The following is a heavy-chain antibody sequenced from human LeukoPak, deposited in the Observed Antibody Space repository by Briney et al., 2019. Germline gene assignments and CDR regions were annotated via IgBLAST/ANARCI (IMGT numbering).Heavy chain of an antibody. CDR3: ASNYDFWSGYPALWYYMDV. J-gene: IGHJ6*03. CDR1: GFTFSSYS. Sequence: GGSLRLSCAASGFTFSSYSMNWVRQAPGKGLEWVSSISSSSSYIYYADSVKGRFTISRDNAKNSLYLQMNSLRAEDTAVYYCASNYDFWSGYPALWYYMDVWGKGTTVTVSS. D-gene: IGHD3-3*01. V-gene: IGHV3-21*01. CDR2: ISSSSSYI.